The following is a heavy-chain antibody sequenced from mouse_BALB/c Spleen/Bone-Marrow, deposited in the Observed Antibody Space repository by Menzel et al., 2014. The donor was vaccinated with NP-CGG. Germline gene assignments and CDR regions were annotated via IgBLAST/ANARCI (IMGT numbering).Heavy chain of an antibody. J-gene: IGHJ4*01. CDR1: GYTFTSYW. CDR2: IYPGDGDT. V-gene: IGHV1-87*01. CDR3: ARSGAMDY. D-gene: IGHD3-2*02. Sequence: QVQLKQSGAELARPGASVKLSCKASGYTFTSYWMRWVKQRPGQGLEWIGAIYPGDGDTRYTQKFKGKATLTADKSSSTAYMQLSSLASEDSAVYYCARSGAMDYWGQGTSVTVSS.